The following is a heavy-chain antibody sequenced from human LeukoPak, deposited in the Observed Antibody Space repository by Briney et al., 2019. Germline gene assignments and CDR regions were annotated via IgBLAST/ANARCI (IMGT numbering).Heavy chain of an antibody. V-gene: IGHV5-51*01. D-gene: IGHD3-16*01. CDR1: GSSFTSYW. Sequence: GESLKISCKGSGSSFTSYWIGWVRQLPGKGREWMGIIYPGDSDTRYSPSFQGQVTISADKSSSTAYLQWSSLKASDTAMYYCARQWRGVSEVGDNYGIDYWGQGTLVTVSS. CDR3: ARQWRGVSEVGDNYGIDY. CDR2: IYPGDSDT. J-gene: IGHJ4*02.